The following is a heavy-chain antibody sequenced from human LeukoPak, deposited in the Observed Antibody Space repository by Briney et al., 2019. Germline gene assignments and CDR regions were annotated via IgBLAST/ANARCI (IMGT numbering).Heavy chain of an antibody. CDR3: RKYNNDHFDY. D-gene: IGHD1-14*01. CDR2: IAYDGSRA. J-gene: IGHJ4*02. Sequence: QTGGSLRLSCAGSGFTFGGYGMHWFRQTPGKGLEWVAVIAYDGSRAFYADSVKGRFTISRDNSKNTMSVQMDDLRAEDTAVYYYRKYNNDHFDYWGQGTLVTVSS. CDR1: GFTFGGYG. V-gene: IGHV3-33*03.